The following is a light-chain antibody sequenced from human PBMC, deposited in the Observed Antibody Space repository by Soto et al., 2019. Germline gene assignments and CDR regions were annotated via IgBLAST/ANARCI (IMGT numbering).Light chain of an antibody. CDR2: AAS. V-gene: IGKV1-27*01. CDR3: QKYASVPWK. CDR1: YTINNY. J-gene: IGKJ1*01. Sequence: DIQVTQSPSSLSAYVGDRVTITCRTSYTINNYLAWYQQKPGKVPKLLIYAASTLYSEVPSRFSGSGSGREFTLTISSLQPDDVATYYCQKYASVPWKFGQGTKVEIK.